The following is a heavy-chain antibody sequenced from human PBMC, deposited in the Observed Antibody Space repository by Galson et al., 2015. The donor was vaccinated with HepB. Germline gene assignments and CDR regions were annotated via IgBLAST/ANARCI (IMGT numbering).Heavy chain of an antibody. CDR3: AKAGHFLEWLLYDLGWFDP. CDR2: ISGSGGST. V-gene: IGHV3-23*01. J-gene: IGHJ5*02. D-gene: IGHD3-3*01. Sequence: SLRLSCAASGFTFSSYAMSWVRQAPGKGLEWVSAISGSGGSTYYADSVKGRFTISRDNSKNTLYLQMNSLRAEDTAVYYCAKAGHFLEWLLYDLGWFDPWGQGTLVTVSS. CDR1: GFTFSSYA.